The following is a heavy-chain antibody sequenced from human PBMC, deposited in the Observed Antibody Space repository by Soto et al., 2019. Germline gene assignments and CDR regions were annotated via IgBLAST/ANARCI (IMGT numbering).Heavy chain of an antibody. CDR3: ARFSSSGLYYYFGMDV. D-gene: IGHD6-13*01. CDR1: GFSISNNNW. V-gene: IGHV4-4*02. CDR2: IYHTGIT. Sequence: SETLSLTCAVSGFSISNNNWWTWGRQPPGKGLEWVGDIYHTGITNYSPSLKRRVTISVDNSKSQFSLRLTSVTAADTAVYYYARFSSSGLYYYFGMDVWGQGTTVTVSS. J-gene: IGHJ6*02.